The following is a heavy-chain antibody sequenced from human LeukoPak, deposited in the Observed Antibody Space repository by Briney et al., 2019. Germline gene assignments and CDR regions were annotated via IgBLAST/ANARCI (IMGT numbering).Heavy chain of an antibody. D-gene: IGHD3-10*01. CDR3: AREYSLLWFGELSGPMGV. CDR1: GFTFSSYD. Sequence: GALRLSCAASGFTFSSYDMTWVRQAPGRGLEWVSSIRPSGDNTYYGDSVKGRFTISRDNAKNTLYLQMNSLRAEDTAVYYCAREYSLLWFGELSGPMGVWGKGTTVTISS. CDR2: IRPSGDNT. J-gene: IGHJ6*03. V-gene: IGHV3-23*01.